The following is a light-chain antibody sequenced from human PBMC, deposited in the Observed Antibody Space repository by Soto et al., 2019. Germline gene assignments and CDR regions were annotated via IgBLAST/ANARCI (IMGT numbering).Light chain of an antibody. CDR1: ISNVGGYNY. J-gene: IGLJ2*01. Sequence: QSALTQPRSVSGSPGQSVTISCTGSISNVGGYNYVSWYQQHPDEAPQLIIYNVNKRPSGVPARFSGSKSGNTASLTISGLQAEDEADYYCCSDGGTVVFGGGTKLTVL. V-gene: IGLV2-11*01. CDR3: CSDGGTVV. CDR2: NVN.